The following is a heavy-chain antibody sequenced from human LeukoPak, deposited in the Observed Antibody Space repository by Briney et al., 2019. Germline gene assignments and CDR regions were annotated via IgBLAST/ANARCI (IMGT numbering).Heavy chain of an antibody. V-gene: IGHV4-39*01. J-gene: IGHJ4*02. CDR2: INYSGST. CDR3: ARYVVYGSGKYYFDY. D-gene: IGHD3-10*01. Sequence: GSLRLSCAASGFTFSSYSVSWVRQPPGKGLEWIASINYSGSTYYNPSLKSRVTISVDTSENQFSLKLSSVTAADTAVYYCARYVVYGSGKYYFDYWGQGTLVTVSS. CDR1: GFTFSSYS.